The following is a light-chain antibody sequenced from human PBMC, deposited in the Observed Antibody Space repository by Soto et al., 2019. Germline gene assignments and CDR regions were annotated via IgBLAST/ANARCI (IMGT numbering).Light chain of an antibody. J-gene: IGKJ1*01. CDR1: QSVSNS. Sequence: EGVMTQSPATLSVSPGERATLSCRASQSVSNSVAWYQQKPGQGPRRLIYGASTRAAGIPARFSGSGSGTEFTLTISSLQSEDFGVYYCQQYDNWPPWTFGQGTKVEIK. CDR3: QQYDNWPPWT. V-gene: IGKV3-15*01. CDR2: GAS.